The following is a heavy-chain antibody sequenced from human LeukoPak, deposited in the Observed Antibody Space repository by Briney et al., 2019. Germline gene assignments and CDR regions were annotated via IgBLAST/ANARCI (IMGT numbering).Heavy chain of an antibody. CDR1: GATFSSYA. J-gene: IGHJ5*02. V-gene: IGHV1-69*04. CDR3: ARDLEPWPEKNWFDP. D-gene: IGHD1-14*01. Sequence: SVKVSCKASGATFSSYAISWVRKAPGQGLDGMERIIPIFGIANYAQKFQGRVTITADKSTSTAYMELSSLRSEDTAVYYCARDLEPWPEKNWFDPWGQGTLVTVSS. CDR2: IIPIFGIA.